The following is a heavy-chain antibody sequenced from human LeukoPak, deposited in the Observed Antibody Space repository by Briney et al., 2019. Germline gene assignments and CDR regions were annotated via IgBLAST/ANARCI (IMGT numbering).Heavy chain of an antibody. CDR1: GYTFTGYY. CDR2: INPDGGVT. D-gene: IGHD2-8*01. V-gene: IGHV1-2*02. Sequence: ASVKVSCKPSGYTFTGYYMHWVRQAPGQGLEWMGWINPDGGVTKSAQKFQGRVTMTRDKSINTVYMELSGLTSDDTALYYCARGPNHYYYMDFWGKGTTVSVSS. CDR3: ARGPNHYYYMDF. J-gene: IGHJ6*03.